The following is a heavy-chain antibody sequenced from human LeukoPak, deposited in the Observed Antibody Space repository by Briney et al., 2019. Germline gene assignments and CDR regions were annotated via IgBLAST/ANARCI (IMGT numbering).Heavy chain of an antibody. CDR3: TTTAYSGSDGLFDY. CDR1: GFTFSNAW. CDR2: IKSKTDGGTT. Sequence: GGSLRLSCAASGFTFSNAWMSWVRQAPGKGLEWVCRIKSKTDGGTTDYAAPVKGRFTISRDDSKNTLYLQMNSLKTEDTAVYYCTTTAYSGSDGLFDYWGQGTLVTVSS. J-gene: IGHJ4*02. D-gene: IGHD1-26*01. V-gene: IGHV3-15*01.